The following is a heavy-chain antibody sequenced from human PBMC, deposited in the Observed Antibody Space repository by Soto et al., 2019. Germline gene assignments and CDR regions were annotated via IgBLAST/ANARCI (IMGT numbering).Heavy chain of an antibody. D-gene: IGHD2-2*01. CDR3: ARGPASRYCSSTSCYDRKVGYYYMDV. Sequence: ASVKVSCKASGYTFTSYDINWVRQATGQGLEWMGWMNPNSGNTGYAQKFQGRVTMTRNTSISTAYMELSSLRSEETAVYYCARGPASRYCSSTSCYDRKVGYYYMDVWGKGTTVTVSS. V-gene: IGHV1-8*01. CDR2: MNPNSGNT. J-gene: IGHJ6*03. CDR1: GYTFTSYD.